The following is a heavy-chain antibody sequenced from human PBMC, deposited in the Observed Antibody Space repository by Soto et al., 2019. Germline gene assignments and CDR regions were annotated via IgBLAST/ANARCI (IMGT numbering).Heavy chain of an antibody. Sequence: SGPTLVNPTQTLTLTCTFSGFSLSTSGMCVSWIRQPPGKALEWLARIDWDDDKYYSTSLKTRLTISKVTSKNQVVLTMTNMDPVDTASFYCARTIAAAGSRFDPWGQGTLVTVSS. J-gene: IGHJ5*02. D-gene: IGHD6-13*01. CDR3: ARTIAAAGSRFDP. CDR2: IDWDDDK. V-gene: IGHV2-70*11. CDR1: GFSLSTSGMC.